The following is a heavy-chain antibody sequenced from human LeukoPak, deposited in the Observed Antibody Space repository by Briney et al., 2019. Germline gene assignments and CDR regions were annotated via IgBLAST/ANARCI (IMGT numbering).Heavy chain of an antibody. V-gene: IGHV4-30-2*01. J-gene: IGHJ4*02. D-gene: IGHD3-22*01. CDR1: GGSISSGGYY. CDR2: IYHSGST. CDR3: ARRRLGYYDSSEVGYFDY. Sequence: SQTLSLTCTVSGGSISSGGYYWSWIRQPPGKGLEWIGYIYHSGSTYYNPSLKSRVTISVDRSKNQFSLKLSSVTAADTAVYYCARRRLGYYDSSEVGYFDYWGQGTLVTVSS.